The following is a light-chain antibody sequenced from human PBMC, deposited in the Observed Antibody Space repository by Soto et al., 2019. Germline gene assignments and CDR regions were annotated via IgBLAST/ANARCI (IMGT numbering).Light chain of an antibody. J-gene: IGLJ1*01. CDR2: EVS. CDR1: SSDVGGYKY. V-gene: IGLV2-14*01. Sequence: QSALTQPASVSGSPGQSITISCTGTSSDVGGYKYVSWYQQHPDKAPKLIIFEVSNRPSGVPNRFSASKSGTSASLAIAGLQAEDEADYYCQSYDSSLSSYVFGTGTKVTVL. CDR3: QSYDSSLSSYV.